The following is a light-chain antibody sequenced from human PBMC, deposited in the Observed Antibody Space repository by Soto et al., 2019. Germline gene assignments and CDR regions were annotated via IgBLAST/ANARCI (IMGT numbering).Light chain of an antibody. V-gene: IGKV1-27*01. J-gene: IGKJ1*01. CDR2: AAS. CDR3: QNYNSAPRT. Sequence: DIQMTQSPSSLSASVGDRVTITCRASQGISNYLAWYQQRPGKSPKLLIFAASALQSGVPSRFTGSGSGTDFTLTISSLQSEDVATYYCQNYNSAPRTFGQGTKVDIK. CDR1: QGISNY.